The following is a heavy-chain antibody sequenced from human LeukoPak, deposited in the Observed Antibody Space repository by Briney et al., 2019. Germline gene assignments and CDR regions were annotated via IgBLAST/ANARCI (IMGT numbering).Heavy chain of an antibody. J-gene: IGHJ6*02. V-gene: IGHV1-69*01. CDR3: ASYSRVAATVTSSYYYYYGMDV. CDR1: GGTFSSYA. CDR2: IIPIFGTA. D-gene: IGHD4-17*01. Sequence: SVKVSCKASGGTFSSYAISWVRQAPGQGLEWMGGIIPIFGTANYAQKFQGRVTITADESTSTAYMELSSLRSEDTAVYYCASYSRVAATVTSSYYYYYGMDVWGQGTTVTVSS.